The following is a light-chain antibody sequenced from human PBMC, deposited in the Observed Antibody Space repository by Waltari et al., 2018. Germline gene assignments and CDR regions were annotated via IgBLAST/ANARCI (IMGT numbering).Light chain of an antibody. CDR1: SSDVGAYNY. CDR3: TSYTSADTYI. CDR2: DVT. J-gene: IGLJ1*01. V-gene: IGLV2-14*03. Sequence: QSALTQPASVSGSPGQSITISCTVTSSDVGAYNYVSWYLQHPGKAPKLIIYDVTNRPSGVSGRFSGSKSGNTASLTISGLQGEDEADYFCTSYTSADTYIFGTGTTVTVL.